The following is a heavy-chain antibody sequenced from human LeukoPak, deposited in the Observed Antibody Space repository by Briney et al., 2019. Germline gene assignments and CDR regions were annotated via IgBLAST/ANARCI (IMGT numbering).Heavy chain of an antibody. CDR2: IYYSGST. CDR1: GGSISSYY. CDR3: ARVPPWGSEDY. V-gene: IGHV4-59*01. D-gene: IGHD3-16*01. Sequence: SETLSLTCTVSGGSISSYYWSWIRQPPGKGLEWIGYIYYSGSTNYNPSLKSRVTISVDTSKNQFSLKLSSVTAADTAVYYCARVPPWGSEDYWGQGTLVTVSS. J-gene: IGHJ4*02.